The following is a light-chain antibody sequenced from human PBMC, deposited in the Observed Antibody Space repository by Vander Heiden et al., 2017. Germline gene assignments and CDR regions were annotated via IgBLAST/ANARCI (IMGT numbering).Light chain of an antibody. J-gene: IGKJ3*01. CDR3: QQRSNWPPFT. Sequence: EIVLTQSPATLSLSPGGGTTLSCRARHSGSSYSAWYQQKPAQAPRLLIYDASNSATGIPARFSGSGSGTDFTLTISSLEPEDFAVYYCQQRSNWPPFTFGPGTKVDIK. CDR1: HSGSSY. CDR2: DAS. V-gene: IGKV3-11*01.